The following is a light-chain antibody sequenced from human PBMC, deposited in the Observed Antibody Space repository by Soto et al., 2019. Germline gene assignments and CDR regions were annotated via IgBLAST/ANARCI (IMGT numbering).Light chain of an antibody. CDR2: GAS. CDR3: QQYGSSPWT. V-gene: IGKV3-20*01. J-gene: IGKJ1*01. CDR1: QSVSSSY. Sequence: EIVLMRSPATLSLSQGERATRSCRASQSVSSSYLAWYQQKPGQAPRLLIYGASSRATGIPDRFSGSGSGTDFTLTISRLEPEDFAVYYCQQYGSSPWTFGQGTKV.